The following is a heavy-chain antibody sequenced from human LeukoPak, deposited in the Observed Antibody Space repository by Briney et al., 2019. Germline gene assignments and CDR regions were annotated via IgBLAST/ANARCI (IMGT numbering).Heavy chain of an antibody. Sequence: GGSLRLSCAASGFTFSSYGMHWVRQAPGKGLEWVAVISYDGSNKYYADSVKGRFTISRDNSKNTLYLQMNSLRAEDTAVYYCARPLDYSNYVVYYYYGMDVWGQGTTVTVSS. CDR2: ISYDGSNK. CDR1: GFTFSSYG. CDR3: ARPLDYSNYVVYYYYGMDV. V-gene: IGHV3-30*03. J-gene: IGHJ6*02. D-gene: IGHD4-11*01.